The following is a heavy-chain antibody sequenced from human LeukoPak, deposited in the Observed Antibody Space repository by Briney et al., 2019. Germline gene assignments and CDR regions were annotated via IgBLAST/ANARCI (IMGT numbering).Heavy chain of an antibody. CDR3: TRGTAIAVAGTIWFDP. CDR2: IRSKAYGGTT. V-gene: IGHV3-49*03. D-gene: IGHD6-19*01. J-gene: IGHJ5*02. Sequence: GRSLRLSCTASGFIFGDYAMSWFRQAPGKGLEWVGFIRSKAYGGTTEYAASVKGRFTISTDDSKSIAYLQMNSLKTEDTGMYYCTRGTAIAVAGTIWFDPWGQGTLVTVSS. CDR1: GFIFGDYA.